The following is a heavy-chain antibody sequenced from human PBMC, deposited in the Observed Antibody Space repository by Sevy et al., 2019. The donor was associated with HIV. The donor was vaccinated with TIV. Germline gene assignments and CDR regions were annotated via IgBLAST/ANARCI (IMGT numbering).Heavy chain of an antibody. CDR1: GFTFNNFA. Sequence: GGSLRLSCATSGFTFNNFAMNWVRQTPGKGLEWVSAISGAGGTAYYADSVKGRFTISRDNSKSTLYLQMNSLRVEDTAVYYCAKGLQQWPSDYWGQGTLVTVSS. D-gene: IGHD6-19*01. J-gene: IGHJ4*02. CDR2: ISGAGGTA. V-gene: IGHV3-23*01. CDR3: AKGLQQWPSDY.